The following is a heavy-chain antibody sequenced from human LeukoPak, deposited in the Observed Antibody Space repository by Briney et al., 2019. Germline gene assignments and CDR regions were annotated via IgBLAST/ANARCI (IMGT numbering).Heavy chain of an antibody. CDR2: IYYSGST. D-gene: IGHD5-12*01. J-gene: IGHJ3*02. CDR3: ARDSGHAFDI. V-gene: IGHV4-61*08. Sequence: SETLSLTCTIFGDSVSRSDSYWDWIRQPPGKGLEWIGYIYYSGSTNYNPSLKSRVTISVDTSKNQFSLKLSSVTAADTAVYYCARDSGHAFDIWGQGTMVTVSS. CDR1: GDSVSRSDSY.